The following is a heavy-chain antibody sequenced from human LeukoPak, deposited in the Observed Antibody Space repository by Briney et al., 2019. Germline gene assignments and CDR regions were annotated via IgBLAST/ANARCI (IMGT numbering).Heavy chain of an antibody. J-gene: IGHJ4*02. D-gene: IGHD1-26*01. CDR1: GGSISSHY. V-gene: IGHV4-4*07. CDR3: ARGPIVGPWAYFDY. CDR2: IYTSGST. Sequence: SETLSLTCTVSGGSISSHYWSWIRQPAGKGLEWIGRIYTSGSTNYNPSLQSRVTMSVDTSKNQFSLRLSSVTAADTAVYYCARGPIVGPWAYFDYWGQGTLVTVSS.